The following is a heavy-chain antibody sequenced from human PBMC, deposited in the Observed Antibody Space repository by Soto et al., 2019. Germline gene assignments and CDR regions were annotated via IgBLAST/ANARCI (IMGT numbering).Heavy chain of an antibody. CDR1: GYTLTELS. CDR2: FVPEDGET. CDR3: ATSPLYSSGWVFDY. V-gene: IGHV1-24*01. J-gene: IGHJ4*02. Sequence: QVQLVQSGAEVKKPGASVKVSCKVSGYTLTELSMHWVRQAPGKGLEWMGGFVPEDGETIYAQKFQGRVNMTEDTSTDTAYMELSSLRSEDTAVYYCATSPLYSSGWVFDYWGQGTLVTVSS. D-gene: IGHD6-19*01.